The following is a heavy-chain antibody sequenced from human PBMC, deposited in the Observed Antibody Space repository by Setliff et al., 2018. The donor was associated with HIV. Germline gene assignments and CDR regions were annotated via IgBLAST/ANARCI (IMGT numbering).Heavy chain of an antibody. D-gene: IGHD4-17*01. CDR3: ARDRSRHYGAGGRLDV. J-gene: IGHJ6*03. CDR2: IYYSGST. Sequence: SETLSLTCTVSGGSISSGGYYWSWIRRHPGKGLEWIGYIYYSGSTYYNPSLKSRVTISVDTSKNQFSLKLSSVTAADTAVYYCARDRSRHYGAGGRLDVWGKGTTVTVS. V-gene: IGHV4-31*03. CDR1: GGSISSGGYY.